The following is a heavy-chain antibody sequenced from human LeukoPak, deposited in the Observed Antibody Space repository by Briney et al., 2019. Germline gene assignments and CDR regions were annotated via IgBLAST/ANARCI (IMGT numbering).Heavy chain of an antibody. CDR1: GDSVSSNSAA. V-gene: IGHV6-1*01. Sequence: SQTLSLTCAISGDSVSSNSAAWNWIRQSPSRGLEWLGRTYYRSKWYNDYAVSVKSRITINPDTSKNQFSLQLNSVTPEDTAVYYCARGGYYDILTGYHNWFDPWGQGTLVTVSS. CDR2: TYYRSKWYN. J-gene: IGHJ5*02. CDR3: ARGGYYDILTGYHNWFDP. D-gene: IGHD3-9*01.